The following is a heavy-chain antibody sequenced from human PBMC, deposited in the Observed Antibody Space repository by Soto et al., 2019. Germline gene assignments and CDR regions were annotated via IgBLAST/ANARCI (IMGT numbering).Heavy chain of an antibody. D-gene: IGHD3-3*01. CDR1: GCTFSSYA. J-gene: IGHJ6*02. CDR2: IIPIFGTA. CDR3: ARGGTFDTIFGVVISSYYYYGMDV. Sequence: ASVKVSCKASGCTFSSYAISWVRQAPGQGLEWMGGIIPIFGTANYAQKFQGRVTITADESTSTAYMELSSLRSEDTAVYYCARGGTFDTIFGVVISSYYYYGMDVWGQGTTVTVSS. V-gene: IGHV1-69*13.